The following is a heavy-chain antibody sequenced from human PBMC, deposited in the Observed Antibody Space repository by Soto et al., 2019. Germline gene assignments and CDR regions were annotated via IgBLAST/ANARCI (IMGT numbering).Heavy chain of an antibody. CDR2: TSGSGGGT. CDR1: GFIFRSHA. D-gene: IGHD6-13*01. CDR3: TTDSPYSSQGDY. V-gene: IGHV3-23*01. Sequence: GSLRLSCAASGFIFRSHAMSWVRQAPGKGLEWVSATSGSGGGTYYADSVKGRFTISRDNSKNTLYLQMNSLKTEDTAVYYCTTDSPYSSQGDYWGQGTLVTVAS. J-gene: IGHJ4*02.